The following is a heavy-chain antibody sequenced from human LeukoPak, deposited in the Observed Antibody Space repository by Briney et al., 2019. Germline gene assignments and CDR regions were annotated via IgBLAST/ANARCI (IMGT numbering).Heavy chain of an antibody. D-gene: IGHD3-9*01. CDR3: AKVFDWDNFFDA. V-gene: IGHV1-8*01. CDR2: MSRNTSNT. CDR1: GYTFTNYD. J-gene: IGHJ5*02. Sequence: ASVKVSCTAAGYTFTNYDSDWVRQAGGQGPEWMGWMSRNTSNTDYAKNLQGRVVMNRDTAITTDFIELSGLRADDTAVSYCAKVFDWDNFFDAWGQGTLVTVTS.